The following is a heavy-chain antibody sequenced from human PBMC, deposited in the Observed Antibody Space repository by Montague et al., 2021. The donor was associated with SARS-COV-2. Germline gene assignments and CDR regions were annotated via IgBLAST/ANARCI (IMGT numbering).Heavy chain of an antibody. D-gene: IGHD2-15*01. CDR3: ARQIQQVVLSPAKLTNWFDP. Sequence: SETLSLTCTVSGASITSSNWWNWVRQPPGKGLEWIGQIYHSGSTNYNPSLKSRLTPSLDKSKNHFSLYVSSVTAAATAVYYCARQIQQVVLSPAKLTNWFDPWGRGTLVTVSS. J-gene: IGHJ5*02. CDR2: IYHSGST. V-gene: IGHV4-4*02. CDR1: GASITSSNW.